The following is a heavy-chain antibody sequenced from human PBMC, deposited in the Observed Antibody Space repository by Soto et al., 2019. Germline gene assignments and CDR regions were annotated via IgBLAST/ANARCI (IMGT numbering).Heavy chain of an antibody. CDR3: ARGGGYRPFDY. Sequence: DVQLVQSGGGLVQPGGSLRLSCVGSGFSFSDHYMDWVRQAPGKGLEWVARIRKETNGYSTQYAASVKGRFTISRDDSKNSVSIKVNSLNTDDPAVYYCARGGGYRPFDYWGQGTLVTVSS. D-gene: IGHD1-26*01. CDR1: GFSFSDHY. V-gene: IGHV3-72*01. J-gene: IGHJ4*02. CDR2: IRKETNGYST.